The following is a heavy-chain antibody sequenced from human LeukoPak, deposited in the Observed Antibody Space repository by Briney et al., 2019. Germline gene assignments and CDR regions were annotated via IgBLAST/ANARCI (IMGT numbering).Heavy chain of an antibody. CDR3: ARGAYSNQVGWFDP. D-gene: IGHD6-13*01. CDR2: KNPNSGNT. V-gene: IGHV1-8*01. Sequence: ASVKVSCKASGYTFTSYDINWVRQATGQGLEWMGWKNPNSGNTGYAQKFQGRVTMTRNTSISTAYMELSSLRSEDTAVYYCARGAYSNQVGWFDPWGQGTLVTVSS. J-gene: IGHJ5*02. CDR1: GYTFTSYD.